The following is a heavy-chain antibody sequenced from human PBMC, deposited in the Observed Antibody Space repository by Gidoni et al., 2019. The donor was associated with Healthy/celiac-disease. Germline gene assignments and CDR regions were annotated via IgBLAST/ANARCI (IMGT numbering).Heavy chain of an antibody. V-gene: IGHV1-2*04. CDR1: GYTFTGYY. CDR3: ARGNPDYGENELPPPDY. Sequence: QVQLVQSGAEGKKPGASVKVSCKASGYTFTGYYIHWVRQVPGQGLEWMGWVNPNSGGTNYAQKFQGWVTMTRDTSISTAYMELSRLRSDDTAVYYCARGNPDYGENELPPPDYWGQGTLVTVSS. D-gene: IGHD4-17*01. CDR2: VNPNSGGT. J-gene: IGHJ4*02.